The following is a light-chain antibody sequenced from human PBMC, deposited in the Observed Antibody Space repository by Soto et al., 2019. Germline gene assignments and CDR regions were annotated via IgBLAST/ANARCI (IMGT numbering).Light chain of an antibody. CDR3: QQSYSTPRT. J-gene: IGKJ1*01. CDR2: WAS. CDR1: QSVLYSSNNKNY. V-gene: IGKV4-1*01. Sequence: DIVMTQSPDSLAVSLGERATINYKSSQSVLYSSNNKNYLTWYQQKPGQSPKVLIYWASTRESGVPDRFSGSGSGTDFTLTISTLQAEDAAVYYCQQSYSTPRTFGQGTKVEIK.